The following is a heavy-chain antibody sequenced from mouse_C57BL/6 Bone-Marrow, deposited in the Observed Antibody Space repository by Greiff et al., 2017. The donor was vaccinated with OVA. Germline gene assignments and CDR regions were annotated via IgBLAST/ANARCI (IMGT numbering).Heavy chain of an antibody. CDR3: ASYHWAY. CDR2: IWGVGST. V-gene: IGHV2-6*01. Sequence: VQLQESGPGLVAPSQSLSITCTVSGFSFTSYGVDWVRQSPGKGLAWLGVIWGVGSTNYNPDLKSRLSISKDNSKSQVFLKMNSLQTDDTAMYYCASYHWAYWGQGTLVTVSA. D-gene: IGHD4-1*01. J-gene: IGHJ3*01. CDR1: GFSFTSYG.